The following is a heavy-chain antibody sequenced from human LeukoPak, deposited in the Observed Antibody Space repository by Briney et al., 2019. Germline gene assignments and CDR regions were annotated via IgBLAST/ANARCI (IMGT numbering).Heavy chain of an antibody. D-gene: IGHD5-24*01. CDR3: ARGIEIWYYYGMDV. J-gene: IGHJ6*02. CDR2: IHDSETT. CDR1: NGSVSSGGYY. V-gene: IGHV4-31*03. Sequence: ASETLSLTCSVSNGSVSSGGYYWTWIRQHAGKGLEWIGHIHDSETTDSHPSLKSRVSISIDTSKNQFVLRLRSVTAADTAVDYCARGIEIWYYYGMDVWGQGTTVTVSS.